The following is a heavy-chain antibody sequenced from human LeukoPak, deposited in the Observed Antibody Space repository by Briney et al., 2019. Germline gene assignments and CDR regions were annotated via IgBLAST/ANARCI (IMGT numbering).Heavy chain of an antibody. CDR2: IYYSGST. Sequence: PSETLSLXCTVSGGSISSSSYYWGWIRQPPGKGLEWIGSIYYSGSTYYNPSLKSRVTISVDTSKNQFSLKLSSVTAADTAVYYCARGLSYDILTGYFYYFYYMDVWGKGTTVTVSS. CDR1: GGSISSSSYY. V-gene: IGHV4-39*01. D-gene: IGHD3-9*01. J-gene: IGHJ6*03. CDR3: ARGLSYDILTGYFYYFYYMDV.